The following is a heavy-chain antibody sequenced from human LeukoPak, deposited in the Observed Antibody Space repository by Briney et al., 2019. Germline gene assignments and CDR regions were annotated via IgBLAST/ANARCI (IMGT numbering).Heavy chain of an antibody. D-gene: IGHD6-13*01. CDR1: GYSFPTYW. J-gene: IGHJ4*02. V-gene: IGHV5-51*01. CDR2: IYPGGSDA. Sequence: GESLKISCKGSGYSFPTYWIAWVRQMPGKGLEWMGIIYPGGSDARYGPSFQGQVTISVDRSISTAYLQWSSLKASDTAMYYCARHPGVAAAGYYWGQGTLVTVSS. CDR3: ARHPGVAAAGYY.